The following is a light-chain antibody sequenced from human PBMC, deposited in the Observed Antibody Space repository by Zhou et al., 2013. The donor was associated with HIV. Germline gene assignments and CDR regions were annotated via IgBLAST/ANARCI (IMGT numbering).Light chain of an antibody. CDR2: GAS. J-gene: IGKJ2*01. V-gene: IGKV3-11*01. CDR3: QQRSNWPMYT. Sequence: EIVLTQSPGTLSLSPGERATLSCRASQSVGSNIAWYQHKPGQAPRLLISGASTRATGVPGRFSGSGSGTDFTLTISSLEPEDFAVYYCQQRSNWPMYTFGQGTKLEIK. CDR1: QSVGSN.